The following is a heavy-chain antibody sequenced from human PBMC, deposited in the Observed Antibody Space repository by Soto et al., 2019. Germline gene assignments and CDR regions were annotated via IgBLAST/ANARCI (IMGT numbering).Heavy chain of an antibody. D-gene: IGHD1-1*01. CDR1: GFTFSSYG. J-gene: IGHJ6*02. CDR3: AKDPFTITDPYYYGMDV. CDR2: ISYDGSNK. V-gene: IGHV3-30*18. Sequence: QVQLVESGGGVVQPGRSLRLSCAASGFTFSSYGMHWVRQAPGKGLEWVAVISYDGSNKYYADSVKGRFTISRDNSKNTLYLQMNSLRAEDTAVYYCAKDPFTITDPYYYGMDVWGQGTTVTVSS.